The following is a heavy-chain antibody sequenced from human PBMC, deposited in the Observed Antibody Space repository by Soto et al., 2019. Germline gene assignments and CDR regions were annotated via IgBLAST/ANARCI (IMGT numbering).Heavy chain of an antibody. CDR2: IKSKTDGGTT. V-gene: IGHV3-15*07. D-gene: IGHD3-10*01. CDR3: TTGSYYYGSGSYYNSFYYYGMDV. Sequence: GGSLRLSCAASGFTFSNAWMNWVRQAPGKGLEWVGRIKSKTDGGTTDYAAPVKGRFTISRDDSKNTLYLQMNSLKTEDTAVYYCTTGSYYYGSGSYYNSFYYYGMDVWGQGTTVTVSS. J-gene: IGHJ6*02. CDR1: GFTFSNAW.